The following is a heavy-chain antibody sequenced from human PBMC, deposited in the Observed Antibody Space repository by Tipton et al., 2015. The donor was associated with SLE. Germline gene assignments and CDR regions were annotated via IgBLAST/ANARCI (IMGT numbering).Heavy chain of an antibody. CDR1: GGSIGTHY. CDR2: IYAGGTT. V-gene: IGHV4-4*07. Sequence: TLSLTCTVSGGSIGTHYWSWIRQSAVKGLEYIGRIYAGGTTNYHPPLKSRVTMSVDTSKHQFSLTLRSVTAADTAIYYCARGLQAFCGGDCPFDLWGQGVLVIVSS. J-gene: IGHJ5*02. D-gene: IGHD2-21*02. CDR3: ARGLQAFCGGDCPFDL.